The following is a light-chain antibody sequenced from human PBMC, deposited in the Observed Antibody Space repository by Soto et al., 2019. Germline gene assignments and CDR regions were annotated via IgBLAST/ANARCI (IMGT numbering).Light chain of an antibody. Sequence: EVVLTQSPGTLSLSPGERATLTCRASQSVDSNYLSWFQQKRGQPPRVLVFATSSRATGTPRRFSGSGSGTDFTLTISRVEPEDFAVYYCQQYGGSPPAYTFGLGTKLVI. CDR2: ATS. J-gene: IGKJ2*01. CDR1: QSVDSNY. V-gene: IGKV3-20*01. CDR3: QQYGGSPPAYT.